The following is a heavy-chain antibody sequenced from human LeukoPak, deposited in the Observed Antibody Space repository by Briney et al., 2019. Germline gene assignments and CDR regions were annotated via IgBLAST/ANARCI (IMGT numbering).Heavy chain of an antibody. D-gene: IGHD1-14*01. CDR3: ARGIPNRYYYYYYGMDV. Sequence: SETLSLTCTVSGGSVSSGSYYWRWIRQPPGKGLEWIVYIYYSGSTNYNPSLKSRVTISVDTSKNQFSLKLSSVTAADTAVYYCARGIPNRYYYYYYGMDVWGQGTTVTVPS. V-gene: IGHV4-61*01. CDR2: IYYSGST. CDR1: GGSVSSGSYY. J-gene: IGHJ6*02.